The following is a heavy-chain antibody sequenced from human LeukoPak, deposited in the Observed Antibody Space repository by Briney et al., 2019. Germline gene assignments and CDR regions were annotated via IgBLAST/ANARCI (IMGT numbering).Heavy chain of an antibody. V-gene: IGHV3-23*01. CDR3: AKARWAPTYYDY. CDR1: GFTFSSYA. J-gene: IGHJ4*02. D-gene: IGHD4-23*01. Sequence: GGSLRPSCAASGFTFSSYAMSWVRQAPGKGLEWVSATSGSGGSTYYADSVKGRFTISRDNSKNTLYLQMNSLRAEDTAVYYCAKARWAPTYYDYWGQGTLATVSS. CDR2: TSGSGGST.